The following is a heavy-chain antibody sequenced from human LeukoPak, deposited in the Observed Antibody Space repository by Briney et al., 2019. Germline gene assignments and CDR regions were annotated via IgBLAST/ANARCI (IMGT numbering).Heavy chain of an antibody. V-gene: IGHV3-48*01. CDR1: GFTFNSYN. J-gene: IGHJ4*02. CDR2: ISSDSSTI. D-gene: IGHD6-19*01. CDR3: ATAGGSSGSYPLIY. Sequence: GGSLRLSCAASGFTFNSYNMNWVRQAPGKGLEWVSYISSDSSTIFYADSVKGRFTISRDNVKNSLFLQMNSLRAEDTAVYYCATAGGSSGSYPLIYWGQGILVTVSS.